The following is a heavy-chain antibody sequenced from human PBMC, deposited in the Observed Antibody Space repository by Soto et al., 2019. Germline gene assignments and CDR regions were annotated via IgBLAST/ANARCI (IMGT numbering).Heavy chain of an antibody. CDR1: GFTFSSYA. CDR3: ARARGELSYFDY. J-gene: IGHJ4*02. Sequence: VGSLRLSCAASGFTFSSYAMHWVRQAPGKGLEWVAVISYDGSNKYYADSVKGRFTISRDNSKKTLYLQMNSLRAEDTAVYYCARARGELSYFDYWGQGTLVTVPS. CDR2: ISYDGSNK. D-gene: IGHD3-16*02. V-gene: IGHV3-30-3*01.